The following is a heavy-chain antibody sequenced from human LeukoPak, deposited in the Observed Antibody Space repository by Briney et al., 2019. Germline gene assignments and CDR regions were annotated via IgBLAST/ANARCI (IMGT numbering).Heavy chain of an antibody. D-gene: IGHD1-26*01. CDR3: AKKGATTGDFDY. Sequence: GGSLRLSCAASGFMFSSNWMSWVRLAPGKGPEWVSAISGSGGDTYYADSVKGRFTISRDNSKNTLYLQMNSLRAEDTAVYYCAKKGATTGDFDYWGQGTLVTVSS. CDR1: GFMFSSNW. V-gene: IGHV3-23*01. CDR2: ISGSGGDT. J-gene: IGHJ4*02.